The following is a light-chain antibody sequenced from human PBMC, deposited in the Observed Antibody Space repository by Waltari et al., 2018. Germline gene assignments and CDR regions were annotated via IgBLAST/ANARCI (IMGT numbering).Light chain of an antibody. CDR1: QGINSC. Sequence: DIQMTQSPSTLSASVGDRVTITCRASQGINSCLAWYQQKPGKAPKLLIYKASTLQSGVPSRFSGSGSGTEFTLTISSLQPDDFGTYYCQQYNSKPLTFGQGTKVEIK. CDR2: KAS. CDR3: QQYNSKPLT. V-gene: IGKV1-5*03. J-gene: IGKJ1*01.